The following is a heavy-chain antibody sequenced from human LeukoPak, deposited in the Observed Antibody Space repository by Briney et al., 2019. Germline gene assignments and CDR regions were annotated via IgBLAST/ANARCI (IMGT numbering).Heavy chain of an antibody. CDR2: IYYSGST. CDR3: ARDSTGGSIVGATPNY. J-gene: IGHJ4*02. D-gene: IGHD1-26*01. V-gene: IGHV4-39*07. Sequence: SETLSLTCTVSNDSISSGDYYWGWIRQPPGKGLEWIGSIYYSGSTYYNPSLKSRVTISVDTSKNQFSLKLSSVTAADTAVYYCARDSTGGSIVGATPNYWGQGTLVTVSS. CDR1: NDSISSGDYY.